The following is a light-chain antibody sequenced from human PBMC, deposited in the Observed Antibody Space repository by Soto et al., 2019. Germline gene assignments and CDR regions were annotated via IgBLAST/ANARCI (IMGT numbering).Light chain of an antibody. V-gene: IGKV1-6*01. J-gene: IGKJ4*01. CDR3: QQLNSYPL. CDR1: QGIRND. CDR2: AAS. Sequence: AIQITQSPSSLSASVGDRVTITCRASQGIRNDLSWYQQKPGKVPKILIYAASNLQSGVPSRFSGSGSGTDFTLTISSLQPEDFATYYCQQLNSYPLFGGGTKVDIK.